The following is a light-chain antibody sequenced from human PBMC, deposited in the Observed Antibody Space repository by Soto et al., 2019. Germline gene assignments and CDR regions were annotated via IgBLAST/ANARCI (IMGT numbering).Light chain of an antibody. CDR1: QGVNN. V-gene: IGKV3-20*01. CDR2: GES. CDR3: QQFSGLPALT. Sequence: EVGLTQSPGTLFWSPGERATPSARASQGVNNLAWYQQKPGQAPRLLIYGESSRATGIPDRFSGSGSGTDFTLTISRLEPEDFAVYYCQQFSGLPALTFGGGTKVEVK. J-gene: IGKJ4*01.